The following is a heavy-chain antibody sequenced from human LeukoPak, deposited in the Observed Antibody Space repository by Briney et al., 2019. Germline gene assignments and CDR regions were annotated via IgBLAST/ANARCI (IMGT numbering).Heavy chain of an antibody. CDR1: GYTFTSYY. D-gene: IGHD3-10*01. CDR2: IHPNDGDT. CDR3: ATYTQSGAQGVSDY. V-gene: IGHV1-46*01. J-gene: IGHJ4*01. Sequence: ASVTVSCTASGYTFTSYYMHWVRQAPGQGLEWMGLIHPNDGDTKYAQEFLDRVTMTRDTSTSTVYMELSSLRSEDTAVYYCATYTQSGAQGVSDYWGQGTLVTVSS.